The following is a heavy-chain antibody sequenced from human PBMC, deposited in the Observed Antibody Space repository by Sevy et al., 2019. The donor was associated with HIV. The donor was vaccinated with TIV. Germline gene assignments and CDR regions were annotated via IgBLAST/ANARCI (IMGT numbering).Heavy chain of an antibody. CDR1: GGSFSGYY. CDR3: ARVAGSGGSGPSGYYYYGMDV. Sequence: SDTLSLTCAVYGGSFSGYYWSWIRQPPGKGLEWIGEINHSGSTNYNPSLKSRVTISVDTSKNQFSLKLSSVTAADTAVYYCARVAGSGGSGPSGYYYYGMDVWGQGTTVTVSS. J-gene: IGHJ6*02. V-gene: IGHV4-34*01. CDR2: INHSGST. D-gene: IGHD2-15*01.